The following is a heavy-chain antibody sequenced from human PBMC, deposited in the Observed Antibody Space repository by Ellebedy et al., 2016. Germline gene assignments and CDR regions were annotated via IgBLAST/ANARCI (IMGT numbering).Heavy chain of an antibody. CDR2: IYPGDSDT. Sequence: GGSLRLXCKGSGHSFTSYWIGWVRQLPGKGLEWMGIIYPGDSDTRYSPSFQGQVTISADKSISTAYLQWSSLKASDTAMYYCARVIVVVPAGVDYYGMDVWGQGTTVTVSS. D-gene: IGHD2-2*01. J-gene: IGHJ6*02. V-gene: IGHV5-51*01. CDR3: ARVIVVVPAGVDYYGMDV. CDR1: GHSFTSYW.